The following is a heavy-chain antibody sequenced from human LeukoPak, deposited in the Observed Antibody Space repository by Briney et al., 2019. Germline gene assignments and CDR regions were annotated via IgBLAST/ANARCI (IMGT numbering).Heavy chain of an antibody. D-gene: IGHD2-15*01. CDR2: ISSSGSTI. V-gene: IGHV3-48*03. CDR1: GFTFSSYE. J-gene: IGHJ4*02. Sequence: PGGSLRLSCAASGFTFSSYEMNWVRQAPGKGLEWVSYISSSGSTIYYADSVKGRFTISRDNSKNTLDLQMNSLRAEDTAVYYCAKSSLVTPYDYWGQGTLVSVSS. CDR3: AKSSLVTPYDY.